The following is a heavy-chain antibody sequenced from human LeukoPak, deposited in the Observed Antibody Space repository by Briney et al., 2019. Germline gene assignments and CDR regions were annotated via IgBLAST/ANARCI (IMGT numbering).Heavy chain of an antibody. CDR1: GYTFTSYW. D-gene: IGHD2-2*01. CDR3: ARHAVHCSSTSCSKNYYYYYYMDV. Sequence: GESRKISCKGSGYTFTSYWIGGVRQIPGKGLEWMGIIYPGDAGTRYSPSFQGHVPISADKSISTASLKCSSLKASDTAMYYCARHAVHCSSTSCSKNYYYYYYMDVWGKGTTVTVSS. J-gene: IGHJ6*03. CDR2: IYPGDAGT. V-gene: IGHV5-51*01.